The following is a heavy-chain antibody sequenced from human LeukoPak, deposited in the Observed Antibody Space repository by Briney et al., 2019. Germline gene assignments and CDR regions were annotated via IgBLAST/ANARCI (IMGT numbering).Heavy chain of an antibody. J-gene: IGHJ4*02. V-gene: IGHV4-59*01. Sequence: SETLSLTCTVSGGSISSYYWSWIRQPPGKGLEWIGYIYYSGSTNYNPSLKSRVTISVDTSKNQFSLKLSSVTAADTAVYYCAMVRGVGFGVYWGQGTLVTVSS. CDR2: IYYSGST. CDR3: AMVRGVGFGVY. D-gene: IGHD3-10*01. CDR1: GGSISSYY.